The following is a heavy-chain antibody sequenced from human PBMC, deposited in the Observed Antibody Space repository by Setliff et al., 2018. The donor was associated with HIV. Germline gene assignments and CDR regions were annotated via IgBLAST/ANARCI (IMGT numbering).Heavy chain of an antibody. CDR1: GYTFSNYC. CDR3: AKHLSPGSGWYSKARGMDV. CDR2: IYPGNSDT. J-gene: IGHJ6*02. D-gene: IGHD6-19*01. Sequence: GESLKISCKDSGYTFSNYCIAWVRQMPGKGLEWMGVIYPGNSDTTYSPSFQGQVTISADKSISTAYLQWSSLKASDTAMYYCAKHLSPGSGWYSKARGMDVWGQGTTVTVSS. V-gene: IGHV5-51*01.